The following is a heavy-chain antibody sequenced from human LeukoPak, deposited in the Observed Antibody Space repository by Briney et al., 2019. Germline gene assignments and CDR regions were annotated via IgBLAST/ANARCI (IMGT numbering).Heavy chain of an antibody. CDR2: ISAYNGNT. J-gene: IGHJ4*02. Sequence: ASVKVSRKASGYTFTSYGISWVRQAPGQGLEWMGWISAYNGNTNYAQKFQGRVTMTRDTSISTAYMELSSLRSDDTAVYYCARGYCSGDCFTLFDYWGQGTLVTVSS. V-gene: IGHV1-18*01. D-gene: IGHD2-21*02. CDR1: GYTFTSYG. CDR3: ARGYCSGDCFTLFDY.